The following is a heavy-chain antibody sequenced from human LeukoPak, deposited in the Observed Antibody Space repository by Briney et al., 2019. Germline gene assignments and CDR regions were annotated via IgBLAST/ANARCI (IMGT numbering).Heavy chain of an antibody. CDR3: ARTRANYGDHNEY. Sequence: ASVKVSCKASGYNFDSYGITWVRQAPGQGLEWMGWISVYNGDTNYAQKLQGRVTMTTDTPTSTAYMEVRSLRSDDTAVYYCARTRANYGDHNEYWGQGSLVTVSS. CDR1: GYNFDSYG. D-gene: IGHD4-17*01. V-gene: IGHV1-18*01. J-gene: IGHJ4*02. CDR2: ISVYNGDT.